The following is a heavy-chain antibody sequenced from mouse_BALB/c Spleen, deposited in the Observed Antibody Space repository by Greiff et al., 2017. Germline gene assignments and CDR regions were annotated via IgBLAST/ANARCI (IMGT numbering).Heavy chain of an antibody. D-gene: IGHD2-14*01. CDR2: ISSGSSTI. J-gene: IGHJ4*01. Sequence: EVQRVESGGGLVQPGGSRKLSCAASGFTFSSFGMHWVRQAPEKGLEWVAYISSGSSTIYYADTVKGRFTISRDNPKNTLFLQMTSLRSEDTAMYYCARGPYYRYDGYAMDYWGQGTSVTVSS. CDR3: ARGPYYRYDGYAMDY. V-gene: IGHV5-17*02. CDR1: GFTFSSFG.